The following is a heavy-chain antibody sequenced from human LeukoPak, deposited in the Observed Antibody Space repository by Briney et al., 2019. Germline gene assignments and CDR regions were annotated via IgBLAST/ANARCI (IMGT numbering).Heavy chain of an antibody. CDR2: ISGSGGTT. V-gene: IGHV3-23*01. Sequence: SGGSLRLSCAASGFTFNNYAMSWVRQAPGKGLEWVSSISGSGGTTYYADSVKGRFTVSRDNSKNTLFLQMNSLRAEDTAVYYRAKHGSFVVVPAAIYYWGQGTLLTVSS. D-gene: IGHD2-2*01. J-gene: IGHJ4*02. CDR1: GFTFNNYA. CDR3: AKHGSFVVVPAAIYY.